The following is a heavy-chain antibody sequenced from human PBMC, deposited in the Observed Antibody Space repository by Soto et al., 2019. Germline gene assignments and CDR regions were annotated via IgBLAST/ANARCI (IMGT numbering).Heavy chain of an antibody. CDR1: GGSISGGCYY. CDR3: ARVKYDSSQRLDY. Sequence: SETLSLTCTVSGGSISGGCYYWSWIRQHPGKGLEWIGYIYYTGRTSYNPSLQSRVTISVDTSKNQFSLKLSSVTAADTAVYYCARVKYDSSQRLDYCGQGTLVTVSS. CDR2: IYYTGRT. J-gene: IGHJ4*02. D-gene: IGHD3-22*01. V-gene: IGHV4-31*03.